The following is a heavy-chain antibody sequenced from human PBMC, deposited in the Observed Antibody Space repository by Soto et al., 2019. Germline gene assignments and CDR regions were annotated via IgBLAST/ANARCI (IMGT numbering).Heavy chain of an antibody. J-gene: IGHJ4*02. CDR2: IWYDGSNK. V-gene: IGHV3-33*01. CDR1: GFTFSSYG. Sequence: GGSLRLSCAASGFTFSSYGMHWVRQAPGKGLEWVAVIWYDGSNKYYADSVKGRFTISRDNSKNTLYLQMNSLRAEDTAVYYCARDGIEYCGGDCYSDYWGQGTMVTVYS. D-gene: IGHD2-21*02. CDR3: ARDGIEYCGGDCYSDY.